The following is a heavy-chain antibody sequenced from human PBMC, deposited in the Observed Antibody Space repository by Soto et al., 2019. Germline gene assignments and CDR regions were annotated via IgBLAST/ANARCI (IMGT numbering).Heavy chain of an antibody. CDR3: AREYNTRPAHIVVVTAPVGY. V-gene: IGHV3-7*01. CDR2: IKQDGSEK. Sequence: EVQLVESGGGLVQPGGSLRLSCAASGFTFSSYWMSWVRQAPGKGLEWVANIKQDGSEKYYVDSVKGRFTISRDNAKNALYLQMNSLRAEDTAVYYCAREYNTRPAHIVVVTAPVGYWGQGTLVTVSS. J-gene: IGHJ4*02. D-gene: IGHD2-21*02. CDR1: GFTFSSYW.